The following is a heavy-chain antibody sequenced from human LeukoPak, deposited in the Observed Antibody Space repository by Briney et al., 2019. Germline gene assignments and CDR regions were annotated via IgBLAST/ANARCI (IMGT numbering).Heavy chain of an antibody. D-gene: IGHD2-2*02. Sequence: GGSLRLSCAASGFTFSSYWMSWVRQAPGKGLEWVANIKQDGSEIHYVDSVKDRFTISRDNAKNSLYLQMNSMRAEDTAVYYCARYTGRFDYWGQGTLVTVSS. V-gene: IGHV3-7*01. CDR2: IKQDGSEI. J-gene: IGHJ4*02. CDR1: GFTFSSYW. CDR3: ARYTGRFDY.